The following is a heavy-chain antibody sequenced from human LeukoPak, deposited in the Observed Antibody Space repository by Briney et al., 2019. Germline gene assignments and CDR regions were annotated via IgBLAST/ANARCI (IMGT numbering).Heavy chain of an antibody. CDR2: IYYSGST. D-gene: IGHD2/OR15-2a*01. CDR1: GGSISSSSYY. J-gene: IGHJ4*02. CDR3: ARHPFSSPFDF. Sequence: PSETLSLTCTVSGGSISSSSYYWGWIRQPPGKGLEWIGSIYYSGSTYYNPSLKSRVTISVDTSKNQFSLTVTSVTAADTAVYYCARHPFSSPFDFWGQGTLVAVSS. V-gene: IGHV4-39*01.